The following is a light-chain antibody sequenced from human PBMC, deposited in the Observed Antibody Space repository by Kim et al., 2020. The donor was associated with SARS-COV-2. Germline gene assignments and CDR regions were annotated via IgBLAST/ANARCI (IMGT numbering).Light chain of an antibody. CDR2: VGTSGIVG. CDR3: GTDHGSGSNFVYV. J-gene: IGLJ1*01. Sequence: TCTLSSGYNYYKVDWFQQRPGKGPRFVMRVGTSGIVGYKGDGIPDRFSVLGSGLNRYLIIKNIQEEDESDYRCGTDHGSGSNFVYVFGPGTKVTVL. V-gene: IGLV9-49*02. CDR1: SGYNYYK.